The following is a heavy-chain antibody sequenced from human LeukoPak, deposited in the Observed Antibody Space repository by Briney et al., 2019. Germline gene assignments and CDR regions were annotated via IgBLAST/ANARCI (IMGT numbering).Heavy chain of an antibody. CDR3: AREIRRLGLRRATEVHDAFDI. J-gene: IGHJ3*02. Sequence: PSETLSLTCAVSGGSISSGGYSWSWIRQPPGKGLEWIGYIYYSGSTYYNPSLKSRVTISVDTSKNQFSLKLSSVTAADTAVYYCAREIRRLGLRRATEVHDAFDIWGQGTMVTVSS. D-gene: IGHD1-7*01. CDR1: GGSISSGGYS. V-gene: IGHV4-30-4*07. CDR2: IYYSGST.